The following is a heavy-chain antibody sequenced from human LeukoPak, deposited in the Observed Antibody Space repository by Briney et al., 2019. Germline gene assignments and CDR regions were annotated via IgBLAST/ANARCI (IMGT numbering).Heavy chain of an antibody. D-gene: IGHD3-10*01. Sequence: ASVKVSCKASGGTFSSYAISWVRHAPGQGLEWMGRIIPILGIANYAQKFQGRVTITADESTSTAYMELSSLRSEDTAVYYCARVLYYYGSGSYEHWGQGTLVTVSS. J-gene: IGHJ1*01. CDR1: GGTFSSYA. V-gene: IGHV1-69*04. CDR2: IIPILGIA. CDR3: ARVLYYYGSGSYEH.